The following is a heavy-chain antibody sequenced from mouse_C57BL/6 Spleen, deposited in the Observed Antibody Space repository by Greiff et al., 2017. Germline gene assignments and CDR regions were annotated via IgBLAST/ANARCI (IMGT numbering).Heavy chain of an antibody. V-gene: IGHV14-1*01. D-gene: IGHD3-2*02. Sequence: EVQLQQSGAELVRPGASVKLSCTASGFNIKDSYMHWVKQRPEQGLEWIGRIDPEDGDTEYAPKFQGKATMTADTSSNTAYLQLSSLTSEDTAVYYCTTGSSGYGWFAYWGQGTLVTVSA. CDR3: TTGSSGYGWFAY. CDR2: IDPEDGDT. CDR1: GFNIKDSY. J-gene: IGHJ3*01.